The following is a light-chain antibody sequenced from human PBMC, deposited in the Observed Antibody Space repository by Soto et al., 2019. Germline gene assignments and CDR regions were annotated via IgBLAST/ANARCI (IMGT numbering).Light chain of an antibody. CDR3: QQYGTSPPWT. V-gene: IGKV3-20*01. CDR2: GAS. Sequence: EIVLTQSPGTLSLSPGKRATLSCRASQSVSRSYLAWYQQKPGQAPRLLIYGASSRATGIPDRFSCSGSGTDFTLTISRLEPEDFAVYYCQQYGTSPPWTFGQGTKVEIK. J-gene: IGKJ1*01. CDR1: QSVSRSY.